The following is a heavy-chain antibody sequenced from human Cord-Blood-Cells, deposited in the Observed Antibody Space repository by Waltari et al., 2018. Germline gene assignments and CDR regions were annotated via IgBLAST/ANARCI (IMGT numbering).Heavy chain of an antibody. Sequence: EVQLVESGGGLIQPGGSLRRSCAASGFTVSSNYMSWVRQAPGKGLEWGSVIYSGGSTYYADSVKGGFTISRDSSRNTLYLQMNSRRAEDTAVYYCARATSVVVPAAFDYWGQGTLVTVSS. J-gene: IGHJ4*02. CDR2: IYSGGST. V-gene: IGHV3-53*01. CDR3: ARATSVVVPAAFDY. CDR1: GFTVSSNY. D-gene: IGHD2-2*01.